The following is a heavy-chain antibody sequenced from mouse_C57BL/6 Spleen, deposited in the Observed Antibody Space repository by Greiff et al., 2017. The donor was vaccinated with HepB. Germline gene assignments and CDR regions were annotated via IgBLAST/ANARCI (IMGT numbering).Heavy chain of an antibody. D-gene: IGHD2-5*01. CDR2: IYPGDGDT. CDR3: ARTYYSNYVLDY. CDR1: GYAFSSSW. V-gene: IGHV1-82*01. Sequence: QVQLQQSGPELVKPGASVKISCKASGYAFSSSWMNWVKQRPGKGLECIGRIYPGDGDTNYNGKFKGKATLTADKSSSTAYMQLSSLTSEDSAVYFCARTYYSNYVLDYWGQGTTLTVSS. J-gene: IGHJ2*01.